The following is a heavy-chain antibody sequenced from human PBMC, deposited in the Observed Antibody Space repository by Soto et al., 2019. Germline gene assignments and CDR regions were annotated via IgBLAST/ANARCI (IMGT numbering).Heavy chain of an antibody. CDR1: GDTIRAGGYS. CDR3: GRKTHGDYVGDFGT. CDR2: TSHSGNP. V-gene: IGHV4-30-2*01. J-gene: IGHJ4*02. D-gene: IGHD4-17*01. Sequence: PSLTMRLPWGVFGDTIRAGGYSWTWNRQPPGKALEWIGHTSHSGNPYYNPSLKSRVIVSVGRSKNQFSLKVSSVPAADTAVYYCGRKTHGDYVGDFGTRGQAILV.